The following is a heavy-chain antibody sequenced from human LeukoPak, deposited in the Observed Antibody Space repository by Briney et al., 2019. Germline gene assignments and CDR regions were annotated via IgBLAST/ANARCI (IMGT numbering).Heavy chain of an antibody. V-gene: IGHV1-69*13. Sequence: GASVTVSCKASGYTFTSYGISWVRQAPGQGLEWMGGIIPIFGTANYAQKFQGRVTITADESTSTAYMELSSLRSEDTAVYYCARDLRYLGGNWFDPWGQGTLVTVSS. CDR1: GYTFTSYG. D-gene: IGHD1-26*01. CDR3: ARDLRYLGGNWFDP. J-gene: IGHJ5*02. CDR2: IIPIFGTA.